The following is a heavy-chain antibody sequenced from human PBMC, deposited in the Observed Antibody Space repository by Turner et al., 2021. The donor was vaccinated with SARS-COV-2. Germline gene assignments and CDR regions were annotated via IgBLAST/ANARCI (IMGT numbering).Heavy chain of an antibody. V-gene: IGHV4-59*01. Sequence: QAHLQESAPGLLKPSETLSPTCNVSGGSINEYYWGWLRQPPGKGLQWIGFIYSSGKTYYSATLKSRITMEEDTTKKQFSLNLNTVTAADAAVYYSARRGSFKALEFWGQGILVTVSS. CDR1: GGSINEYY. CDR2: IYSSGKT. CDR3: ARRGSFKALEF. J-gene: IGHJ4*02. D-gene: IGHD3-16*01.